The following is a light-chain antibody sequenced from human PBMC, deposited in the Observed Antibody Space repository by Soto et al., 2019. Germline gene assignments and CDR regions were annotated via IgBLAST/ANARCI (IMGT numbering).Light chain of an antibody. V-gene: IGLV1-40*01. CDR1: SSNIGAGYV. J-gene: IGLJ2*01. Sequence: QSVLTQPPSVSGAPGQRVTISCTGSSSNIGAGYVVHWYQQLPGTAPKLLIYGNSNRPSGVPDRFSGSKSGTSASLAITGLQAEDAADYSCQSYDSSLSGSVFGGGTKLTVL. CDR3: QSYDSSLSGSV. CDR2: GNS.